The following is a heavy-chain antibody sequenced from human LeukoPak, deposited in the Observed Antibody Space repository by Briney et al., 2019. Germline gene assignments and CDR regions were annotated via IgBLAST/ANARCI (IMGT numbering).Heavy chain of an antibody. Sequence: SVKVSCKASGTAFKSYGFHWVRQAPGQGLEWIGRTVPIYDAPIYAQKFHGRVTITADTSTTTVYMELSSLRSEDTAIFYCATSTDYYDASGFYYWGQGTLVTVSS. CDR2: TVPIYDAP. J-gene: IGHJ4*02. D-gene: IGHD3-9*01. CDR1: GTAFKSYG. CDR3: ATSTDYYDASGFYY. V-gene: IGHV1-69*06.